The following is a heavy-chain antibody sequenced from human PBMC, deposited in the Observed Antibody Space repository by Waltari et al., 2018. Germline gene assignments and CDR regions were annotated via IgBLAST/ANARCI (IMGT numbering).Heavy chain of an antibody. J-gene: IGHJ4*02. CDR1: GGSISSYY. Sequence: QVQLQESGPGLVKPSETLSLTCTVSGGSISSYYWSWIRQPPGKGLEWIGYIYYRGSTNYNPSLKSRVTISVDTSKNQFSLKLSSVTAADTAVYYCARKNGSGIDYWGQGTLVTVSS. CDR3: ARKNGSGIDY. CDR2: IYYRGST. D-gene: IGHD2-15*01. V-gene: IGHV4-59*01.